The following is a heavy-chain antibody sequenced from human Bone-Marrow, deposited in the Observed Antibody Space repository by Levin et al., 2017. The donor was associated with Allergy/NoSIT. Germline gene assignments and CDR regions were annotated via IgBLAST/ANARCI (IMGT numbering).Heavy chain of an antibody. CDR3: AKMDCSSINCYPDY. D-gene: IGHD2-2*01. J-gene: IGHJ4*02. CDR2: ISWNSGSI. CDR1: GFIFDDYA. Sequence: GGSLRLSCEASGFIFDDYAMHWVRLTPGKGLEWVSGISWNSGSINYADSVKGRFTISRDNAKNSLSLKMRSRRVEDTALYFCAKMDCSSINCYPDYWGQGTLVTVSS. V-gene: IGHV3-9*01.